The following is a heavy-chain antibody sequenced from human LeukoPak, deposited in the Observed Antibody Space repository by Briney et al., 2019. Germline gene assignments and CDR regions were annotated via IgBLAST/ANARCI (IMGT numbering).Heavy chain of an antibody. Sequence: PSETLSLTCAVYGGSFSGYYWSWIRQPPGKGLEWIGEINHYGSINYNPSLKNRVTISVDTSKNQFSLRLSSVTAADTAVYYCARVEDSADAFDIWGQGTIVTVSS. CDR3: ARVEDSADAFDI. D-gene: IGHD6-6*01. V-gene: IGHV4-34*01. J-gene: IGHJ3*02. CDR1: GGSFSGYY. CDR2: INHYGSI.